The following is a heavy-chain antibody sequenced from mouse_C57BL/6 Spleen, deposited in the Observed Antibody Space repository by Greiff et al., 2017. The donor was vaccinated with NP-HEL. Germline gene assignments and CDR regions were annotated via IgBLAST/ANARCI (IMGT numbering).Heavy chain of an antibody. V-gene: IGHV1-47*01. CDR2: FHPYNDDT. Sequence: VQLVESGAEPVKPGASVKMSCKASGYTFTTYPIEWMKQNHGKSLEWIGNFHPYNDDTKYNEKFKGKATLTVEKSSSTVYLELSRLTSDDSAVYYCARGGVYYAMDYWGQGTSVTVSS. CDR1: GYTFTTYP. J-gene: IGHJ4*01. CDR3: ARGGVYYAMDY.